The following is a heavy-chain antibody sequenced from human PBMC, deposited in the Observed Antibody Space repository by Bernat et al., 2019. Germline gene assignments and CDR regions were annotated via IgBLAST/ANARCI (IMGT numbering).Heavy chain of an antibody. D-gene: IGHD3-3*01. Sequence: EVQLVESGGNLVQPGGSLRLSCAASGFTVSSNYMSWVRQAPGKGLEWVSTIHSDGSTYYADSVKGRFVSSRDNYKNKLFLHMSRLRADDMALCYCARQDDFWSGFVVWGQGTLVTVSS. CDR2: IHSDGST. J-gene: IGHJ5*02. CDR3: ARQDDFWSGFVV. CDR1: GFTVSSNY. V-gene: IGHV3-66*04.